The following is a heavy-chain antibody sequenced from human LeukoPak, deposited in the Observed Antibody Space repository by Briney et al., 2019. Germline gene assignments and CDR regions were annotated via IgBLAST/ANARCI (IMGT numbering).Heavy chain of an antibody. CDR3: ARSSYYDILTGYYGGNFDY. CDR2: IIPIFGTA. Sequence: ASVKVSCKASGGTFSSYAISWVRQAPGQGLEWMGGIIPIFGTANYAQKFQGRVTITADESTSTAYMKLSSLRSEDTAVYYCARSSYYDILTGYYGGNFDYWGQGTLVTVSS. V-gene: IGHV1-69*13. CDR1: GGTFSSYA. J-gene: IGHJ4*02. D-gene: IGHD3-9*01.